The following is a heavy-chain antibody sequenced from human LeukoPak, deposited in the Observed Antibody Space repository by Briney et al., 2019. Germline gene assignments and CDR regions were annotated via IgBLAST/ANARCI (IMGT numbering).Heavy chain of an antibody. V-gene: IGHV3-30*18. CDR3: AKDQRWESPHYLDS. CDR1: GFTFSNYG. CDR2: ISYEASAQ. D-gene: IGHD1-26*01. J-gene: IGHJ4*02. Sequence: GRSLRLSCAASGFTFSNYGMHWVRQAPGKGLERVAVISYEASAQYYTDTVEGRFTISRDNSKNTLCVQMNSLRDEDTALYYCAKDQRWESPHYLDSWGQGTLVTVSS.